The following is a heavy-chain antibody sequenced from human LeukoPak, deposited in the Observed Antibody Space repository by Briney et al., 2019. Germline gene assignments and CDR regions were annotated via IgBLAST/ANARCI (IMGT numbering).Heavy chain of an antibody. Sequence: GGSLRLSCAASGFTFSSYCISWVRQAPGKGLEWVSTISGSGGTTYYADSVKGRFTISRDNSANTLYLQMSSLRDEDTAMYCCAKSPVMCTTATKSYYCYGMDVWGQGTTVTVSS. CDR2: ISGSGGTT. CDR3: AKSPVMCTTATKSYYCYGMDV. D-gene: IGHD4-17*01. CDR1: GFTFSSYC. J-gene: IGHJ6*02. V-gene: IGHV3-23*01.